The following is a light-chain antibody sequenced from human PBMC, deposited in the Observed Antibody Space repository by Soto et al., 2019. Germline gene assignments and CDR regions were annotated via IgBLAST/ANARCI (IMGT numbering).Light chain of an antibody. CDR3: QQYGSSLIT. CDR1: QSVSSSY. J-gene: IGKJ5*01. Sequence: EIVLPQSPGTLSLSPGERATLSCRASQSVSSSYLAWYQQKPGQAPRLLIYGASSRATGIPDRFSGSGSGTDFTLTISRLEPEDFAVYYCQQYGSSLITVGQGTRLEIK. CDR2: GAS. V-gene: IGKV3-20*01.